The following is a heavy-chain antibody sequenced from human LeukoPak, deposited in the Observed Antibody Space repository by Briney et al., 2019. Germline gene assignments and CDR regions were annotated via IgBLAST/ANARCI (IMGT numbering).Heavy chain of an antibody. Sequence: SETLSLTCAVFGGSFSGSYWSWIRQPPGKGLEWIGYIYYSGSTNYNPSLKSRVTISVDTSKNQFSLKLSSVTAADTAVYYCARERWVSSGWYGEYYYYYMDVWGKGTTVTVSS. CDR1: GGSFSGSY. CDR3: ARERWVSSGWYGEYYYYYMDV. V-gene: IGHV4-59*01. J-gene: IGHJ6*03. CDR2: IYYSGST. D-gene: IGHD6-19*01.